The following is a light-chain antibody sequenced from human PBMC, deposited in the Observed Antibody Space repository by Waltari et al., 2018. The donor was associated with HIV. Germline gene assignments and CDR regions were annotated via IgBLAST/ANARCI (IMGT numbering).Light chain of an antibody. CDR2: RDY. Sequence: QSVLTQPPSASGPLGQRVTISCPGSNSNVGSKPVYWFQQVPGTAPKLLIYRDYRRDSVIPDRFSGSKSGASASLTISGLRSEDEADYYCVAWDDSLSGYVFGTGTKVSVL. CDR1: NSNVGSKP. CDR3: VAWDDSLSGYV. V-gene: IGLV1-47*01. J-gene: IGLJ1*01.